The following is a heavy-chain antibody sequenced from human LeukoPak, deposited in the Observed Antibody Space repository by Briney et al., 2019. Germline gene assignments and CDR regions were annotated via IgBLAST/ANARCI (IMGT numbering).Heavy chain of an antibody. D-gene: IGHD6-19*01. Sequence: GGSLRLSCAASGFTFSSYAMSWVRQAPGKGLEWVSAISGSGGSTYYADSVKGRFTISRDNSNKTLYLQMNSLRAEDTAVYYCAKDTSGWYSNWFDPWGQGTLVTVSS. J-gene: IGHJ5*02. CDR3: AKDTSGWYSNWFDP. V-gene: IGHV3-23*01. CDR2: ISGSGGST. CDR1: GFTFSSYA.